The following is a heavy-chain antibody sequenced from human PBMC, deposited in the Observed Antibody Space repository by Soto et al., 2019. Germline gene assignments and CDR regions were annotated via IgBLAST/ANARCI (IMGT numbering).Heavy chain of an antibody. CDR3: AREASDSAYNFAHGIQLWSFDF. CDR2: IFSSGST. Sequence: SETLSLTCTVSGGSINTFYWSWVRQPAGKGLEWVGRIFSSGSTSFNPSLESRVAMSVDTPNNHFSLNWSSVTAADMAVYYCAREASDSAYNFAHGIQLWSFDFWGQGALVTVSS. CDR1: GGSINTFY. D-gene: IGHD5-12*01. J-gene: IGHJ4*02. V-gene: IGHV4-4*07.